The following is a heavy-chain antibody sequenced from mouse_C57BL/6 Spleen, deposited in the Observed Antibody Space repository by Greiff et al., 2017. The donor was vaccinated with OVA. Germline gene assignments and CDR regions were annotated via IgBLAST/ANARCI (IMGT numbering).Heavy chain of an antibody. Sequence: QVQLKQSGAELMKPGASVKLSCKATGYTFTGYWIEWVKQRPGHGLEWIGEILPGSGSTNYNEKFKGKATFTADTSSNTAYMQLSSLTTEDSAIYYCARVPFPHYGSSYGYVDVWGTGTTVTVSS. D-gene: IGHD1-1*01. CDR1: GYTFTGYW. V-gene: IGHV1-9*01. J-gene: IGHJ1*03. CDR3: ARVPFPHYGSSYGYVDV. CDR2: ILPGSGST.